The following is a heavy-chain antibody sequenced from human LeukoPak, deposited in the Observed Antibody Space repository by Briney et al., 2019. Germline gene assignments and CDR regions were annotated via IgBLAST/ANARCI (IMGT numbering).Heavy chain of an antibody. CDR2: IYYIGST. Sequence: SETLSLTCTVSGGSISSSNYYWGCIRQTPGKGLEWIGTIYYIGSTYYNTSLKGRLSMSVDTSNNQFSLRLNSVTAADTAVYYCVTQIYYGSGSYSWAYWGQGTLVTVSS. CDR1: GGSISSSNYY. D-gene: IGHD3-10*01. CDR3: VTQIYYGSGSYSWAY. J-gene: IGHJ4*02. V-gene: IGHV4-39*01.